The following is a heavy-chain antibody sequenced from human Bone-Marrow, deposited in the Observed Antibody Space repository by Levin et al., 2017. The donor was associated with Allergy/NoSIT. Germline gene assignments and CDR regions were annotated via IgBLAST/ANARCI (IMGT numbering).Heavy chain of an antibody. Sequence: GGSLRLSCVASGLTFSSYWMSWVRQAPGKGLEWVAIIKKDGSEKYYVDSVKGRFTISRDNAKNSLYLQMNSLRAGDTAVYYCASQWFGDVYGMDVWGQGTTVTVSS. V-gene: IGHV3-7*01. J-gene: IGHJ6*02. CDR1: GLTFSSYW. CDR2: IKKDGSEK. CDR3: ASQWFGDVYGMDV. D-gene: IGHD3-10*01.